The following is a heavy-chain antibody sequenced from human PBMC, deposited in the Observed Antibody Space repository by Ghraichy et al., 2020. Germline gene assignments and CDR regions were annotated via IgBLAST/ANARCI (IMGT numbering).Heavy chain of an antibody. Sequence: GGSLRLSCAASGFTFSSYAMSWVRQAPGKGLEWVSAISGSGGSTYYADSVKGRFTISRDKSKNTLYLQMNSLRAEDTAVYYCAKWLSPAGQSSSWSSRYYYGRDVWCGGTTDTGSS. CDR3: AKWLSPAGQSSSWSSRYYYGRDV. D-gene: IGHD6-13*01. CDR1: GFTFSSYA. J-gene: IGHJ6*02. CDR2: ISGSGGST. V-gene: IGHV3-23*01.